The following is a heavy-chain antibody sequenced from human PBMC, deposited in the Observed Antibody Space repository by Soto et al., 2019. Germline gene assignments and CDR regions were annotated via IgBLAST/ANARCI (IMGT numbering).Heavy chain of an antibody. J-gene: IGHJ6*02. CDR3: AKNFRYITIFGVVLPMDV. CDR2: ISGYNGNA. D-gene: IGHD3-3*01. Sequence: GASVKVSCKASGYTFSSHGIIWVRQAPGQGLEWMGWISGYNGNAKYAQRFQGRVTMTTGTSTSTVYMDLRSLGSDDSAVYYCAKNFRYITIFGVVLPMDVWGQGTTVTVSS. CDR1: GYTFSSHG. V-gene: IGHV1-18*01.